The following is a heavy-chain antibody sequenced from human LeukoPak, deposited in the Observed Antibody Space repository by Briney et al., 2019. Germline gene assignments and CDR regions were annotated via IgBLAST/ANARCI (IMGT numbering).Heavy chain of an antibody. CDR2: ISRRSGAT. D-gene: IGHD2-21*01. Sequence: ASVKVSCKASGSIFSDYYMHWLPQVPGRGFEWMGWISRRSGATKIAPKFQGRVTLTRDISISTAYVELTNLASDDTAVYYCVSWAGGNSDVASFDFWGQGTLVLVSS. V-gene: IGHV1-2*02. CDR1: GSIFSDYY. J-gene: IGHJ4*02. CDR3: VSWAGGNSDVASFDF.